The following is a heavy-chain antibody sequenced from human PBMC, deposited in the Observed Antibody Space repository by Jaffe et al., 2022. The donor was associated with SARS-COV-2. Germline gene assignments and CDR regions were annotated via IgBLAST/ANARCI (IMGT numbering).Heavy chain of an antibody. Sequence: EVQLVESGGGLVKPGGSLRLSCAASGFTFSSYSMNWVRQAPGKGLEWVSSISSSSSYIYYADSVKGRFTISRDNAKNSLYLQMNSLRAEDTAVYYCARDISTDAAGGGTLSDAFDIWGQGTMVTVSS. J-gene: IGHJ3*02. V-gene: IGHV3-21*01. CDR3: ARDISTDAAGGGTLSDAFDI. CDR2: ISSSSSYI. CDR1: GFTFSSYS. D-gene: IGHD3-16*01.